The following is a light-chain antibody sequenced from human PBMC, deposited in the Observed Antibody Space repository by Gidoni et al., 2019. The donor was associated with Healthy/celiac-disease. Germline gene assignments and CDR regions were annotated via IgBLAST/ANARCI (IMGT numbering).Light chain of an antibody. Sequence: QSVLTQPPSVSGAPGQRVPISCTGSSSNIGAGFNVHWYQQLPGTAPKLLLYGSSNRPSGVPDRFSGSKSGTSASLAISGLQAEDEADYYCQSYDSSLSGSRVFGGGTKLTVL. J-gene: IGLJ3*02. CDR2: GSS. V-gene: IGLV1-40*01. CDR3: QSYDSSLSGSRV. CDR1: SSNIGAGFN.